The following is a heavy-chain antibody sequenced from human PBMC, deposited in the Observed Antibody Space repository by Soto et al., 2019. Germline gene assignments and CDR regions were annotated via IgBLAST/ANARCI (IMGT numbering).Heavy chain of an antibody. CDR2: ITSDGSNK. D-gene: IGHD4-4*01. CDR3: ARKGPKVNNYAFDY. Sequence: GKGLEWVTGITSDGSNKYYADSVKGRFTISRDDSNNMLYLQMNRLRADDTAVYYCARKGPKVNNYAFDYWGQGALVTGSS. V-gene: IGHV3-30*03. J-gene: IGHJ4*02.